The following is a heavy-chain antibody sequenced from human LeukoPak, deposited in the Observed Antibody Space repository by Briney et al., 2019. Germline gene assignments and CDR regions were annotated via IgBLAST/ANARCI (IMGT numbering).Heavy chain of an antibody. CDR3: AKDQIVEWLKRREYYFDY. Sequence: PGESLRLSCAASGFIFSSYSMRWVRQAPGKGRGWVSAIISSGGNTYYGDSVKGRLTTSRDNSKHTLYLQMNRHRATDTAVYCRAKDQIVEWLKRREYYFDYWGQGTLVTVSS. CDR2: IISSGGNT. J-gene: IGHJ4*02. CDR1: GFIFSSYS. D-gene: IGHD6-19*01. V-gene: IGHV3-23*01.